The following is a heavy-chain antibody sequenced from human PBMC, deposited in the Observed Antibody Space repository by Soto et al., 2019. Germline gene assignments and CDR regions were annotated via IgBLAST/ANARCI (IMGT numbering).Heavy chain of an antibody. CDR3: ARVLRFLEWLPPLGY. J-gene: IGHJ4*02. CDR1: GFTFSSYA. V-gene: IGHV3-30-3*01. Sequence: QVQLVESGGGVVQPGRSLRLSGAASGFTFSSYAMHWVRKAPGKGLEWVAVISYDGSNKYYADSVKGRFTISRDNSKNTLYLQMNSLRAEDTAVYYCARVLRFLEWLPPLGYWGQGTLVTVSS. CDR2: ISYDGSNK. D-gene: IGHD3-3*01.